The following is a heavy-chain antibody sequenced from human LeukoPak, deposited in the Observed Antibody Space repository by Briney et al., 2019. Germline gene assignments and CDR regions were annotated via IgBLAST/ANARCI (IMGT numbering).Heavy chain of an antibody. CDR1: GIIFRSYP. V-gene: IGHV3-30*01. CDR3: ARDGVRTAFDL. CDR2: VSYDGSGE. Sequence: GGSLRLSCAVSGIIFRSYPMHWVRQAPGKGLGWVAVVSYDGSGETYAASVNGRFTISRDNSKNRLYLQMNSLRAEDTAVFYCARDGVRTAFDLWGQGTMVTVSS. J-gene: IGHJ3*01. D-gene: IGHD3-16*02.